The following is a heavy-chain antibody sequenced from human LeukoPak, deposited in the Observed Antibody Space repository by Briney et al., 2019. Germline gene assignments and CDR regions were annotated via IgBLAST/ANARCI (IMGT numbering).Heavy chain of an antibody. CDR1: GGSISSSSYY. D-gene: IGHD5-18*01. Sequence: SETLSLTCTVSGGSISSSSYYWGWIRQPPGKGLEWIGSIYYSGSTYYNPSLKSRVTISVDTSKNQFSLKLSSVTAADTAVYFCWGYMYSYGLWPDFDYWGQGTLVTVSS. J-gene: IGHJ4*02. CDR2: IYYSGST. CDR3: WGYMYSYGLWPDFDY. V-gene: IGHV4-39*07.